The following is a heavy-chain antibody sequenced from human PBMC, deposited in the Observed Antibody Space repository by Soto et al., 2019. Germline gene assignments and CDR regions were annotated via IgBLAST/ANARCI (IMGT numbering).Heavy chain of an antibody. CDR2: ISPSTSHI. CDR1: GFTFSSCT. D-gene: IGHD2-15*01. V-gene: IGHV3-21*01. J-gene: IGHJ6*02. CDR3: SGCSGGACHQNYGMDV. Sequence: EVHLVESGGGLVKPGGSLRLSCAVSGFTFSSCTMNWVRQAPGKGLEWVSSISPSTSHIYYADSVKGRFTISRDNAKNSLFLQMNSLRAEDMAVYYCSGCSGGACHQNYGMDVWGQGTRVTVSS.